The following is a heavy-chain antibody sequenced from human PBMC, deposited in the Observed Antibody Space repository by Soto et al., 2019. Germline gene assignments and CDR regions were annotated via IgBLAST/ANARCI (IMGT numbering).Heavy chain of an antibody. V-gene: IGHV4-59*01. CDR1: GGSISGYY. Sequence: SETLSLTCPVSGGSISGYYWSWIRQPPGKGLEWIGYIYYSGTTSYNPSLNSRVTMSVDTSKNQFSLKVNSVTAADTAVYYCARESYYGSGATVVAYWGQGTLVTVSS. J-gene: IGHJ4*02. CDR2: IYYSGTT. CDR3: ARESYYGSGATVVAY. D-gene: IGHD3-10*01.